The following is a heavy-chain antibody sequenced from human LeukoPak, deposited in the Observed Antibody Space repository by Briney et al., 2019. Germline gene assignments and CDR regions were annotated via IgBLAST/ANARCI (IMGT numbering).Heavy chain of an antibody. D-gene: IGHD1-26*01. CDR2: ISGSGAST. Sequence: GGSLRLSCLTSGFTLSTNAMGWVRQAPGKGLEWISGISGSGASTYYADSVKGRFTISRDDSRNTLYLQMNSLRGDDTAVYYCAKDVGKWESLHFFDYWGQGTLVTVSS. CDR3: AKDVGKWESLHFFDY. V-gene: IGHV3-23*01. CDR1: GFTLSTNA. J-gene: IGHJ4*02.